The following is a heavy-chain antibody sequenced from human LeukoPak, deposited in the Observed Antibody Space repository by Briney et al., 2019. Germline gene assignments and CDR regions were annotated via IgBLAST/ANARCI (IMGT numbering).Heavy chain of an antibody. Sequence: SETLSLTCTVSGGSISSSSYYWGWIRQPPGKGLEWIGSIYYSGSTYYNPSLKSRVTISVDTSKNQFSLKLSSVTAADTAVYYCARPKSVAQFDAFDIWGQGTMVTVSS. V-gene: IGHV4-39*07. D-gene: IGHD5-24*01. CDR2: IYYSGST. CDR3: ARPKSVAQFDAFDI. J-gene: IGHJ3*02. CDR1: GGSISSSSYY.